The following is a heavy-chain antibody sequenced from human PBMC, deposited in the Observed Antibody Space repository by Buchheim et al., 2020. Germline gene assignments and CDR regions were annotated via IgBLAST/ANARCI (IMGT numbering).Heavy chain of an antibody. Sequence: EVRPLQSGGGVVQPGGSLRFSCVISGLASTSYGVSWVRQAPGKGLEWVAGIESGGSTYYPDSVKGRFAIYRDTSKNTLFLEMHSLRAEDTAVYFCAKHPVKFDTWGQGTL. J-gene: IGHJ5*02. CDR1: GLASTSYG. CDR2: IESGGST. CDR3: AKHPVKFDT. V-gene: IGHV3-23*01.